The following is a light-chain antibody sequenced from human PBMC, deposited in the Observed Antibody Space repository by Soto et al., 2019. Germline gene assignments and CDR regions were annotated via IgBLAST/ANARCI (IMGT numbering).Light chain of an antibody. Sequence: EIVMTQSPAILSLSPGETATLSCSASQSVTTKLAWYQQRPGQTPRLLIYNASTRATAVPARFSGGGSVTEFALTISSLPSDDFGVYYCHQYNTWPPRFTFGPGTKVDI. CDR2: NAS. CDR1: QSVTTK. CDR3: HQYNTWPPRFT. J-gene: IGKJ3*01. V-gene: IGKV3-15*01.